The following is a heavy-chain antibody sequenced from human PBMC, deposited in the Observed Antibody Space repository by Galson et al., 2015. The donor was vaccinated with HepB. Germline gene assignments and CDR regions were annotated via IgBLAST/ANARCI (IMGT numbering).Heavy chain of an antibody. CDR2: ISSRGDYK. CDR1: GLAFRRQA. V-gene: IGHV3-23*01. Sequence: ARRVAGAASGLAFRRQARSWVRQAPGKGLEWVTSISSRGDYKYYSDSVKGRFTISRDNSKSTLFLQMDSLRAEDTAIYYCASSSRLSIIENLIDYWGQGTLVTVSS. CDR3: ASSSRLSIIENLIDY. J-gene: IGHJ4*02. D-gene: IGHD6-6*01.